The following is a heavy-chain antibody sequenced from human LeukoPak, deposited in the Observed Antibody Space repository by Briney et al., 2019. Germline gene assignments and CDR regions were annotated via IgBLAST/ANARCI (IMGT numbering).Heavy chain of an antibody. Sequence: PGGSLRLSCAASGFTFSNAWMSWVRQAPGKGLEWVSYIGSGSSTIYYADSVKGRFTISRDNAKNSLYLQMNSLRVEDTAVYYCATSWDYWGQGTLVTVSS. CDR1: GFTFSNAW. CDR3: ATSWDY. V-gene: IGHV3-48*04. CDR2: IGSGSSTI. J-gene: IGHJ4*02.